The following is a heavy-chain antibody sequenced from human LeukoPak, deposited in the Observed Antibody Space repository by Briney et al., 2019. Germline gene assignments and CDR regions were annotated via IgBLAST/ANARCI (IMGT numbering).Heavy chain of an antibody. V-gene: IGHV3-11*04. CDR3: VTDRTSWLPFDY. CDR2: ISSSGSTI. CDR1: GFTFSDYY. D-gene: IGHD6-13*01. Sequence: GGSLRLSCAASGFTFSDYYMSWIRQAPGKGLEWVSYISSSGSTIYYADSVKGRFTISRDNAKNSLYLQMNSLRAEDTAVYYCVTDRTSWLPFDYWGQGTLVTVSS. J-gene: IGHJ4*02.